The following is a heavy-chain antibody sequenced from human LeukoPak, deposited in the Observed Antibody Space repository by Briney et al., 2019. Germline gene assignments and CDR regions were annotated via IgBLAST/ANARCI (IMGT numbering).Heavy chain of an antibody. D-gene: IGHD2-2*01. CDR2: MNPNSGNT. V-gene: IGHV1-8*01. Sequence: ASVKVSCKASGYTFTSYDINWVRQATGQGLEWMGWMNPNSGNTGYAQKFQGRVTMTRNTSISTAYMELSSLRSEDMVVYYCARARPYCSSTSCYGNWFDPWGQGTLVTVSS. CDR1: GYTFTSYD. CDR3: ARARPYCSSTSCYGNWFDP. J-gene: IGHJ5*02.